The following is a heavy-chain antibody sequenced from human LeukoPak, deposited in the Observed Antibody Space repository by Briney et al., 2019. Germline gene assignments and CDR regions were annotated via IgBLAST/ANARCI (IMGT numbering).Heavy chain of an antibody. CDR3: AKDVGATRGYHFDY. D-gene: IGHD1-26*01. Sequence: PGGSLRLSCAASKFTFSNYAMSWVRQAPGKGLEWVSAISNSGGNTYYADSVKGRFTISRDNSKNTLYLQMNSLRAEDTAVYYCAKDVGATRGYHFDYWGQGTLVTVSS. V-gene: IGHV3-23*01. CDR1: KFTFSNYA. CDR2: ISNSGGNT. J-gene: IGHJ4*02.